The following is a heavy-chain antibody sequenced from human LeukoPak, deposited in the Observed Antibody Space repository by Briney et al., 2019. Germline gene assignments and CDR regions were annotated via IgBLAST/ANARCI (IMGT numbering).Heavy chain of an antibody. CDR3: ASWELGYCSSTSCQLYYYGMDV. CDR2: ISYDGSNK. J-gene: IGHJ6*02. D-gene: IGHD2-2*01. Sequence: GGSLRLSCEASGLTFSSYAMHWVRQAPGKGLEWVAVISYDGSNKYYADSVKGRFTISRDNSKNTLYLQMNSLRAEDTAVYYCASWELGYCSSTSCQLYYYGMDVWGQGTTATVSS. CDR1: GLTFSSYA. V-gene: IGHV3-30-3*01.